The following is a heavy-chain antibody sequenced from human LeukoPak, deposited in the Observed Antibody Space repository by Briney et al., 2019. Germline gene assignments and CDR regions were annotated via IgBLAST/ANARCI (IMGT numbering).Heavy chain of an antibody. V-gene: IGHV4-39*07. CDR1: GGSISSSSYY. Sequence: SETLSLTCTVSGGSISSSSYYWGWIRQPPGKGLEWIGSIYYSGSTYYNPSLKSRVTISVDTSKNQFSLKLSSVTAADTAVYYCAREPWRGYYDSSGYHDAFDIWGQGTMVTVSS. D-gene: IGHD3-22*01. J-gene: IGHJ3*02. CDR3: AREPWRGYYDSSGYHDAFDI. CDR2: IYYSGST.